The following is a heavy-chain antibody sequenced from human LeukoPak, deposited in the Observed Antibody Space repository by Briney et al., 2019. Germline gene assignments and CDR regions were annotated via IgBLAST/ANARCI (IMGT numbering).Heavy chain of an antibody. D-gene: IGHD6-19*01. CDR3: AGGEQWLYDY. CDR1: GGSVTSGTYF. CDR2: ISNSGST. V-gene: IGHV4-61*01. Sequence: SETLSLTCTVSGGSVTSGTYFWTWIRRPPGKGLDWIGFISNSGSTNYNPSLKSRVTISRDTSKNRFSLNLNSVTAADTAVYYCAGGEQWLYDYWGQGTLATVSS. J-gene: IGHJ4*02.